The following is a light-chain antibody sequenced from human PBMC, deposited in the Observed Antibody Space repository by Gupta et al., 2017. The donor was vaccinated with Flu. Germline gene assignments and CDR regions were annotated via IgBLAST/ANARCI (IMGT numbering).Light chain of an antibody. Sequence: PSSLSASVGDRVTLSCRASQSISISLNWYQQKPGAAPNLLIFAASTLRSGVPSRFSGSGSGTDFTLTISSLQPEDFATYYCQQSDISPYTFGQGTKLEIK. V-gene: IGKV1-39*01. CDR1: QSISIS. CDR2: AAS. CDR3: QQSDISPYT. J-gene: IGKJ2*01.